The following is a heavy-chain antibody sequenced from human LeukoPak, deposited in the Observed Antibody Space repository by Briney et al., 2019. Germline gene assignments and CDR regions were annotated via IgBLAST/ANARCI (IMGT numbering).Heavy chain of an antibody. CDR1: GFTFISYS. CDR2: IISSSSYI. Sequence: KPGGSLRLSCAAPGFTFISYSMNWVRQAPGKGLEWVSSIISSSSYIYYPDSVTGPFTLSRDNAKNSLYLQMNSLRAEDTAVYYCARATNYYYDSSGYPPFDYWGQGTLVTVSS. V-gene: IGHV3-21*01. D-gene: IGHD3-22*01. CDR3: ARATNYYYDSSGYPPFDY. J-gene: IGHJ4*02.